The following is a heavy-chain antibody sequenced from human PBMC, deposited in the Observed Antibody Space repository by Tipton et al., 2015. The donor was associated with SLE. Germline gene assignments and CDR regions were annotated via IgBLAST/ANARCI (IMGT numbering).Heavy chain of an antibody. V-gene: IGHV3-23*01. Sequence: SLRLSCAASGFTFSSYAMSWVRQAPGKGLEWVSAISGSGGSTYYADSVKGRFTISRDNSKNTLYLQMNSLRAEDTAVYYCAKDQESRKGIVVVPAAYWGQGTLVTVSS. CDR2: ISGSGGST. CDR1: GFTFSSYA. D-gene: IGHD2-2*01. CDR3: AKDQESRKGIVVVPAAY. J-gene: IGHJ4*02.